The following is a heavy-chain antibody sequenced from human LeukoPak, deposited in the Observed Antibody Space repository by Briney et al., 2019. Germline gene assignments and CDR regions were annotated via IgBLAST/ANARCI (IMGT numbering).Heavy chain of an antibody. D-gene: IGHD6-19*01. J-gene: IGHJ3*02. CDR3: ARPEQWQDAFDI. CDR2: INPNRGGT. Sequence: ASVKVSCKASGYTFTGYYMHWVRQAPGQGLEWMGWINPNRGGTNYAQEVQGRGTMTRGTSISTAYMELSRLRSDDTAVYYCARPEQWQDAFDIWGQGTMVTVSS. V-gene: IGHV1-2*02. CDR1: GYTFTGYY.